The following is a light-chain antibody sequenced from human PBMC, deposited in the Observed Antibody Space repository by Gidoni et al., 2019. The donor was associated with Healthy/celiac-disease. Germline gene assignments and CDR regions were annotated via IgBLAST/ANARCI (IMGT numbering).Light chain of an antibody. CDR1: SSNIGNNA. V-gene: IGLV1-36*01. Sequence: SVLTQPPSVSEAPRPGVTISCSGSSSNIGNNAVNWYQQLPGKAPKLLIYYDDLLPSGVSDRFSGSKSGTSDSLAISGLQSEDEADYYCAAWDDSLNGVVCGGGTKLTVL. CDR3: AAWDDSLNGVV. J-gene: IGLJ2*01. CDR2: YDD.